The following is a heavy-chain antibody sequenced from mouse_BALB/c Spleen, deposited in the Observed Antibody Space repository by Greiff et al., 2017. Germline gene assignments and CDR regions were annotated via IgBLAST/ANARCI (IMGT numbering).Heavy chain of an antibody. V-gene: IGHV3-8*02. J-gene: IGHJ4*01. Sequence: EVQLVESGPSLVKPSQTLSLTCSVTGDSITSGYWNWIRKFPGNKLEYMGYISYSGSTYYNPSLKSRISITRDTSKNQYYLQLNSVTTEDTATYYCAIRYPSYGNYSYYYAIDYWGQGTSVTVSS. CDR2: ISYSGST. D-gene: IGHD2-1*01. CDR3: AIRYPSYGNYSYYYAIDY. CDR1: GDSITSGY.